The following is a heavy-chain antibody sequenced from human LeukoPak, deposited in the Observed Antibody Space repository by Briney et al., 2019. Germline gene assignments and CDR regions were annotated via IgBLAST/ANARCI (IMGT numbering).Heavy chain of an antibody. Sequence: ASVKVSCKASGYTFTSYDINWVRQATGQGLEWMGWMNPNSGNTGYAQKFQGGVTMTRNTSISTAYMELSSLRSEDTAVYYCARAPRNYDFWSGYFSTNWFDPWGQGTLVTVSS. CDR2: MNPNSGNT. V-gene: IGHV1-8*01. J-gene: IGHJ5*02. CDR1: GYTFTSYD. CDR3: ARAPRNYDFWSGYFSTNWFDP. D-gene: IGHD3-3*01.